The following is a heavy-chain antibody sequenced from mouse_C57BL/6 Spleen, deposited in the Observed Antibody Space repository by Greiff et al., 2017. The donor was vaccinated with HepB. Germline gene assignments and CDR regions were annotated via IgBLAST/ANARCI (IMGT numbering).Heavy chain of an antibody. Sequence: QVQLQQSGPGLVQPSQSLSITCTVSGFSLTSYGVHWVRQSPGKGLEWLGVIWSGGSTDYNAAFISRLSISKDNSKCQVFFKMNSLQADDTAINYCARSYGNYDFAYWGKGTLVTVSA. V-gene: IGHV2-2*01. CDR1: GFSLTSYG. D-gene: IGHD2-1*01. CDR3: ARSYGNYDFAY. J-gene: IGHJ3*01. CDR2: IWSGGST.